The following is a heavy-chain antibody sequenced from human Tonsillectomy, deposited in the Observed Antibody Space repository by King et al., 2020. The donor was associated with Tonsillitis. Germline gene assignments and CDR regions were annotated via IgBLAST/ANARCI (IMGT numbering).Heavy chain of an antibody. V-gene: IGHV4-61*02. CDR3: ARGGNFWSGDHDY. D-gene: IGHD3-3*01. J-gene: IGHJ4*02. CDR2: IDSGGNT. CDR1: GGSISSGSYF. Sequence: QVQLQESGPGLVKPSQTLSLTCTVSGGSISSGSYFWSWIRQPAGKGLEWIGRIDSGGNTNYNPTLKSRVSMSVDTSENQFSLKLSSVTAADTAVYFCARGGNFWSGDHDYWGQGTLVTVSS.